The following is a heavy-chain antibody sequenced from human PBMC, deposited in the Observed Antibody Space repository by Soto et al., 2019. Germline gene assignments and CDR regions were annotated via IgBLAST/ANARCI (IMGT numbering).Heavy chain of an antibody. Sequence: SQTLSLTCAISGDSVSSTSAAWGCIRQSPSRGLEWLGRTYYRSKWYSDYAVSVKSRITINPDTSKNQFSLQLNSVTPEDTAVYYCARGSYYSGWVWGQGTLVTVSS. CDR2: TYYRSKWYS. CDR1: GDSVSSTSAA. D-gene: IGHD6-19*01. CDR3: ARGSYYSGWV. J-gene: IGHJ4*02. V-gene: IGHV6-1*01.